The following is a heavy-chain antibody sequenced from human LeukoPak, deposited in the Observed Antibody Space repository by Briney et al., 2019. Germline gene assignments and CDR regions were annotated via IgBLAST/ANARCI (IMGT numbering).Heavy chain of an antibody. CDR1: GGSISGYY. D-gene: IGHD1-14*01. CDR3: ARRTAKWNHRSPEFDP. J-gene: IGHJ5*01. V-gene: IGHV4-59*08. Sequence: PSETLSLTCTVSGGSISGYYWSWIRQPPGKGLEWIGDIYFGGTTYYKTSLKSRVTISLHASTNQFSLNLTSVTAADTAEYFCARRTAKWNHRSPEFDPWGQGTLVIVSS. CDR2: IYFGGTT.